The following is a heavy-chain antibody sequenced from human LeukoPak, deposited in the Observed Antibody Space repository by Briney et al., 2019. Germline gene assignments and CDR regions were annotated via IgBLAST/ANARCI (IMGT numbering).Heavy chain of an antibody. J-gene: IGHJ5*02. D-gene: IGHD6-6*01. CDR2: ISGSGGST. CDR1: GFTFSSYA. V-gene: IGHV3-23*01. CDR3: AKDKQLVVVRWFDP. Sequence: GGSLRLSCAASGFTFSSYAMSWVRQAPGKGLEWVSAISGSGGSTYYADSVKGRFTISRDNSKNTLYLQMNGLRAEDTAVYYCAKDKQLVVVRWFDPWGQGTLVTVSS.